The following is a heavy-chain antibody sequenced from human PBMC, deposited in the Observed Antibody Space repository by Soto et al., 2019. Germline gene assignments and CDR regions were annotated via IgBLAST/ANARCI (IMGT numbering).Heavy chain of an antibody. J-gene: IGHJ4*02. CDR2: IFYSGST. CDR3: ASLYSNSYFDY. CDR1: GGSISSYY. V-gene: IGHV4-39*01. Sequence: SETLSLTCTVSGGSISSYYWSWIRQPPGKGLEWIGSIFYSGSTYYNPSLKSRVTISVDTSKNQFSLKLSSVTAADTAVYYCASLYSNSYFDYWGQGTLVTVSS. D-gene: IGHD4-4*01.